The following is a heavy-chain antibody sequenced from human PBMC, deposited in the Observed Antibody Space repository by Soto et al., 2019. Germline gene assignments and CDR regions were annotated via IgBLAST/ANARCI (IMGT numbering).Heavy chain of an antibody. CDR1: GFTFTNAW. J-gene: IGHJ4*02. D-gene: IGHD3-16*01. Sequence: GGSLRLSCAASGFTFTNAWINWVRQAPGKGLEWVGRIKSKVDGGTTDYEAPVEGRFTISRDDSKNTVYLQMNSLKTEDTAVYFCSTGGYYFDHWGQGALVTVSS. CDR2: IKSKVDGGTT. V-gene: IGHV3-15*07. CDR3: STGGYYFDH.